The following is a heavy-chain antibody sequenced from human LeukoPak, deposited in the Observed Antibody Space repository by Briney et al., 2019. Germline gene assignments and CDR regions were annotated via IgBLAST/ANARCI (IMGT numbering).Heavy chain of an antibody. J-gene: IGHJ6*03. CDR3: ARYGSGSRHYYYYYMDV. Sequence: GESLKISCKGSGYSFTSYWIGWVRQMPGKGLEWMGIIYPGDSDTRYSPSFQGQVTISADKSISTAYLQWSSLKASDTAMYYCARYGSGSRHYYYYYMDVWGKGTTVTVSS. D-gene: IGHD3-10*01. CDR2: IYPGDSDT. CDR1: GYSFTSYW. V-gene: IGHV5-51*01.